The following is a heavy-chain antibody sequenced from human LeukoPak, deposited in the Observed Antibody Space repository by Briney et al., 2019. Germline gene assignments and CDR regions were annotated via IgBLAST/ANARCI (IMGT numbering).Heavy chain of an antibody. CDR3: ARESFGDGYIYTPDFDL. CDR1: GGSISSSSYY. J-gene: IGHJ2*01. V-gene: IGHV4-39*07. Sequence: PSETLSLTCTVSGGSISSSSYYWGWIRQPPGKGLEWIGSIYYSGSTYYNPSLKSRVTISVDTSKNQFSLKLSSVTAADTAVYYCARESFGDGYIYTPDFDLWGRGTLVTVSS. CDR2: IYYSGST. D-gene: IGHD5-24*01.